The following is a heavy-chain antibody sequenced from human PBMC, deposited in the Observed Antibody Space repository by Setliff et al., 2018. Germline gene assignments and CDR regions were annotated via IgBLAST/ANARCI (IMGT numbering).Heavy chain of an antibody. D-gene: IGHD4-17*01. Sequence: SETLSLTCTVSGDSISSGNYYWSWIRQPAGKGLEWIGRMYPSGSTKYNSSLKSRVSISVDTSKNQFSLKLNSVTAADTAVYYCATPDYGGNSWSFDYWGQGTLVTVSS. J-gene: IGHJ4*02. CDR2: MYPSGST. CDR3: ATPDYGGNSWSFDY. CDR1: GDSISSGNYY. V-gene: IGHV4-61*02.